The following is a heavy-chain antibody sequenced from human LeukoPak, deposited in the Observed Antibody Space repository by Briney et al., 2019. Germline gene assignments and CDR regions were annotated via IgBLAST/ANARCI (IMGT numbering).Heavy chain of an antibody. V-gene: IGHV3-53*01. D-gene: IGHD3-16*01. CDR3: AKATGGVAVSDSFDY. J-gene: IGHJ4*02. CDR1: GFTVRDNY. CDR2: TYSVGST. Sequence: GGSLRLSCAASGFTVRDNYMCWVRQAPGKGLEWVSTTYSVGSTYHADSVKGRFIMSRDNSKNTLFLQMNGLRAEDTAVYYCAKATGGVAVSDSFDYWGQGTLVTVSS.